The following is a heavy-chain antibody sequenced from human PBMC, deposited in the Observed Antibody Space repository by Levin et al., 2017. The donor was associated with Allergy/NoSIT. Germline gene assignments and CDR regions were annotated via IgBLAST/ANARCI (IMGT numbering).Heavy chain of an antibody. CDR2: IIPIFGTA. Sequence: SVKVSCKASGGTFSSYAISWVRQAPGQGLEWMGGIIPIFGTANYAQKFQGRVTITADESTSTAYMELSSLRSEDTAVYYCAAGGSDIVVVPENKNWFDPWGQGTLVTVSS. V-gene: IGHV1-69*13. D-gene: IGHD2-2*01. CDR1: GGTFSSYA. J-gene: IGHJ5*02. CDR3: AAGGSDIVVVPENKNWFDP.